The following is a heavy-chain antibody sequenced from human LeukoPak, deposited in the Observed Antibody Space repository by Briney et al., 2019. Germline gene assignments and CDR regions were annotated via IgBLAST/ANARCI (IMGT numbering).Heavy chain of an antibody. Sequence: ASVKVSCKASGYTFTSYYMHRVRQAPGQGLEWMGIINPSGGSTSYAQKFQGRVTMTRDTSTSTVYMELSSLRSEDTAVYYCARDTDSNYYDSSGYSDYWGQGTLVTVSS. CDR3: ARDTDSNYYDSSGYSDY. D-gene: IGHD3-22*01. V-gene: IGHV1-46*01. CDR1: GYTFTSYY. CDR2: INPSGGST. J-gene: IGHJ4*02.